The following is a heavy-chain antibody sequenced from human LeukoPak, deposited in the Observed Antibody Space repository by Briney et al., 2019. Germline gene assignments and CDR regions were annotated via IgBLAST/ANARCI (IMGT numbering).Heavy chain of an antibody. CDR1: GGSFSGYY. J-gene: IGHJ4*02. CDR3: ARSGSRSPPPL. V-gene: IGHV4-34*01. D-gene: IGHD6-13*01. CDR2: INHSGST. Sequence: SEILSLTCAVYGGSFSGYYWSWIRQPPGKGLEWIAEINHSGSTNYNPSLKSRATISLDTSKNQFSLKLSSVTAADTAVYYCARSGSRSPPPLWGQGTLVTVSS.